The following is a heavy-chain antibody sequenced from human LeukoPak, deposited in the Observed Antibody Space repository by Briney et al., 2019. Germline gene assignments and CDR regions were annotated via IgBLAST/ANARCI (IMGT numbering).Heavy chain of an antibody. J-gene: IGHJ4*02. V-gene: IGHV3-30*02. Sequence: GRSLRLSCAASGFTFSSYGMHWVRQAPGKGLEWVAFIWYDGSNNYYADSVKGRFTISRDNSKNTLYLQMNSLRGEDTAVYYCAKDTCGSSSCSKDYWGQGTLVTVSS. CDR3: AKDTCGSSSCSKDY. CDR1: GFTFSSYG. D-gene: IGHD2-2*01. CDR2: IWYDGSNN.